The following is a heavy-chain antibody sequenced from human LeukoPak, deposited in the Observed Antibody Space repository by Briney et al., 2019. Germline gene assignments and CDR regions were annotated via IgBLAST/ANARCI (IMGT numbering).Heavy chain of an antibody. CDR1: GSTFSNYA. D-gene: IGHD3-3*01. CDR3: AGDLTSKGFWSYFDY. J-gene: IGHJ4*02. Sequence: GGSLRLSCAASGSTFSNYAMHWVRQAPGKGLEWVAYIQNDGGRTVYADSVKGRFTISRDNSENTLYLQMNSLRADDTAVYYCAGDLTSKGFWSYFDYWGQGTLVTVSS. V-gene: IGHV3-30*02. CDR2: IQNDGGRT.